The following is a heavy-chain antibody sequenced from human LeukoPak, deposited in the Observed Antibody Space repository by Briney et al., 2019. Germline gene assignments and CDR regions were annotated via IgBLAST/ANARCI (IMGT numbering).Heavy chain of an antibody. CDR2: INHSGST. D-gene: IGHD7-27*01. V-gene: IGHV4-34*01. CDR3: ARRHLGIRVFKNYFDY. J-gene: IGHJ4*02. CDR1: GGSFSGYY. Sequence: PSETLSLTCAVYGGSFSGYYWSWIRQPPGKGLEWIGDINHSGSTNYNPSLKSRVTISVDTSKNQFSLKLSSVTAADTAVYYCARRHLGIRVFKNYFDYWGQGTLVTVSS.